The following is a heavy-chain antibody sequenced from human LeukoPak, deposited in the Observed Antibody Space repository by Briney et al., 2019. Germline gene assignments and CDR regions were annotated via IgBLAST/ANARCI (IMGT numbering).Heavy chain of an antibody. CDR2: IYYSGST. V-gene: IGHV4-30-4*08. D-gene: IGHD3-10*01. J-gene: IGHJ3*02. CDR3: ARSMGYGLRDAFDI. CDR1: GGSISSGDYY. Sequence: SQTLSLTCTVSGGSISSGDYYWSWIRQPPGKGLEWIGYIYYSGSTYYNPSLKSRVTISVDTSKNHFCLKLSSVTAADTAVYYCARSMGYGLRDAFDIWGQGTMVTVSS.